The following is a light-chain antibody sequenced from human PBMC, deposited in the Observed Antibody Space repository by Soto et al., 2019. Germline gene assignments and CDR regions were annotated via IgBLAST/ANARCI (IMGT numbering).Light chain of an antibody. CDR2: DES. V-gene: IGKV3-11*01. CDR3: QQRLHWPIT. CDR1: QSVSSN. Sequence: VMTQSPATLSLSPGERATLSCRGSQSVSSNVAWYQQRTGQAPRILIYDESNRATGIPARLSGSGSGTDLTLTISSLEPEDFAVYYCQQRLHWPITFGQGTRLEIK. J-gene: IGKJ5*01.